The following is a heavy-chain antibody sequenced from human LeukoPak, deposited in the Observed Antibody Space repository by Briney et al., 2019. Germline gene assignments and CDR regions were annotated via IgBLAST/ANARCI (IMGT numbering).Heavy chain of an antibody. Sequence: ASVKVSCHASEYTFTNYAMNWVRQAPGQGLEWMGWIDTNTGNPTYVQAFTGRFVFSLDTSVSTAYLQISSLKADDTAVYYCARGFGFLDYYASADDYWGQGTLVTVSS. J-gene: IGHJ4*02. V-gene: IGHV7-4-1*02. CDR3: ARGFGFLDYYASADDY. CDR1: EYTFTNYA. D-gene: IGHD3-10*01. CDR2: IDTNTGNP.